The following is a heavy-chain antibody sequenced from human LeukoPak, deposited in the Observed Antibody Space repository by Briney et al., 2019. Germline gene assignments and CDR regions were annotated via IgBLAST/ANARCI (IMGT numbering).Heavy chain of an antibody. Sequence: GGSLRLSCAASGFTFSSYSMNWVRQAPAKGLEWVSYIGSSSTTIYYADSVKGRLTISRDNSRNTLYLQMNSLRADDTAVYYCARGRYCSGGSCYSWYNYYYMDVWGKGTTVIVSS. J-gene: IGHJ6*03. CDR3: ARGRYCSGGSCYSWYNYYYMDV. CDR2: IGSSSTTI. D-gene: IGHD2-15*01. V-gene: IGHV3-48*01. CDR1: GFTFSSYS.